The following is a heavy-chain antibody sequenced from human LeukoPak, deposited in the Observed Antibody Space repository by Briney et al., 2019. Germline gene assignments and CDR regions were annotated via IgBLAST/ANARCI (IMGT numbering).Heavy chain of an antibody. V-gene: IGHV3-23*01. CDR1: GFTFSSYA. D-gene: IGHD6-19*01. CDR3: AKARSGWYPDAFDI. J-gene: IGHJ3*02. Sequence: GGSLRLSCAASGFTFSSYAMTWVRQAPGKGLEWVSGTTGSGDSTYYADSVKGRFTISRDNSKNMLYLQMNSLRAEDTAVYYCAKARSGWYPDAFDIWGQGTMVTVSS. CDR2: TTGSGDST.